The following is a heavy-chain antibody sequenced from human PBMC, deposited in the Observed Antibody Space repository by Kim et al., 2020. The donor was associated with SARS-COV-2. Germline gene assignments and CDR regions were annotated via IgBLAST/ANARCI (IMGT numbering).Heavy chain of an antibody. Sequence: SETLSLTCTVSGGSISSGGYYWSWIRQHPGKGLEWIGYIYYSGSTYYNPSLKSRVTISVDTSKNQFSLKLSSVTAADTAVYYCARIREYYYDSSGYFDYWGQGTLVTVSS. D-gene: IGHD3-22*01. CDR1: GGSISSGGYY. J-gene: IGHJ4*02. CDR2: IYYSGST. V-gene: IGHV4-31*03. CDR3: ARIREYYYDSSGYFDY.